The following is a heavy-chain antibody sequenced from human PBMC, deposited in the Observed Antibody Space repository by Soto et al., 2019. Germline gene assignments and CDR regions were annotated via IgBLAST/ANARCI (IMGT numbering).Heavy chain of an antibody. Sequence: ASVKVSCKASGYTFADYDINWVRQAPGQGLEWMGWVSPNSGNTVYAQKFQDRVTMTRDTSISTAYMELSNLRFEDTAMYYCARGRFYLETSTWFAFWGQGTPVTVSS. CDR1: GYTFADYD. CDR3: ARGRFYLETSTWFAF. D-gene: IGHD3-3*01. J-gene: IGHJ5*01. CDR2: VSPNSGNT. V-gene: IGHV1-8*01.